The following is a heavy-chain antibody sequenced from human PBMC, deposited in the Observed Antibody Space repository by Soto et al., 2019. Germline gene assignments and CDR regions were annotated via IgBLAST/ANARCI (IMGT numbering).Heavy chain of an antibody. CDR3: ARGEQYSGRIFDY. Sequence: SQTLALPCGITGDSVSRNSSGWSLVRQSPSRGLEWLGRTYYRSKWYYEYAVSVRGRITINPDTSKNQYSLQLNSVTPEDTAVYFCARGEQYSGRIFDYWGQGTLVTVSS. D-gene: IGHD1-26*01. V-gene: IGHV6-1*01. CDR2: TYYRSKWYY. J-gene: IGHJ4*01. CDR1: GDSVSRNSSG.